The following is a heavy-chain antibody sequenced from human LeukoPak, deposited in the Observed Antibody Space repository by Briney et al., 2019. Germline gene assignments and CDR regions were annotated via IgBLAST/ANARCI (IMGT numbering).Heavy chain of an antibody. V-gene: IGHV3-30*18. CDR2: ISYDGSDK. J-gene: IGHJ4*02. D-gene: IGHD5-18*01. CDR3: AKNAHYQGYSYGGIDY. Sequence: GGSLRLSCAASGFTFSSYGMHWVRQAPGKGLEWVAVISYDGSDKYSADSVKGRFTISRDNSKNTLYLQMNSLRAEDTAVYYCAKNAHYQGYSYGGIDYWGQGTLVTVSP. CDR1: GFTFSSYG.